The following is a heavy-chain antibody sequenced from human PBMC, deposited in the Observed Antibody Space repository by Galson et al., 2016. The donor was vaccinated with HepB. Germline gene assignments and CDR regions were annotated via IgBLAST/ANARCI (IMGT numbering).Heavy chain of an antibody. CDR2: IYASGTT. CDR1: GGSIRNYY. CDR3: ARVSLPYYYYGMDV. Sequence: SETLSLTCTVSGGSIRNYYWSWVRQPPGKGLEWIGYIYASGTTKYNPSLKSRVTISVDTSKNQFSLKVRSVTAADTAMYYCARVSLPYYYYGMDVWGQGTTVTVSS. V-gene: IGHV4-59*01. J-gene: IGHJ6*02.